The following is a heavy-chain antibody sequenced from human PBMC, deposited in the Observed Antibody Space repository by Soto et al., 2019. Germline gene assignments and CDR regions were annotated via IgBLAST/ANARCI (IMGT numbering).Heavy chain of an antibody. D-gene: IGHD1-26*01. J-gene: IGHJ4*02. V-gene: IGHV3-48*03. CDR2: ISSSGSTI. CDR1: GFTFSSYE. Sequence: SGGSLRLSCAASGFTFSSYEMNWVRQAPGKGLEWVSYISSSGSTIYYADSVKGRFTISRDDAKNSLYLQMNSLRAEDTAVYYCARERVGATIDYWGQGTLVTVSS. CDR3: ARERVGATIDY.